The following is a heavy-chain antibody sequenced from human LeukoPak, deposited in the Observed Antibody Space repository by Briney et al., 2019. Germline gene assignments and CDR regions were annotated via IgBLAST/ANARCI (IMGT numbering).Heavy chain of an antibody. CDR1: GFTFSSYA. CDR3: AKDDDYVEYGYYFDF. J-gene: IGHJ4*02. Sequence: GGSLRLSCAASGFTFSSYAMSWVRQAPGKGLEWVSAIGGRGTITYYADSVKGRFTISKDNSKNTLYLQMNSLRAEDTAVYYCAKDDDYVEYGYYFDFWGQGTLVTVPS. CDR2: IGGRGTIT. V-gene: IGHV3-23*01. D-gene: IGHD4-17*01.